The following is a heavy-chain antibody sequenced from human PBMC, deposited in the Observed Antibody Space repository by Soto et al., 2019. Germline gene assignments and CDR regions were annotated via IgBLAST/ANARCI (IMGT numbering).Heavy chain of an antibody. J-gene: IGHJ5*02. D-gene: IGHD4-17*01. V-gene: IGHV1-24*01. Sequence: QVQLVQSGAEVKKPGASVKVSCKVSGYTLTELSMHWVRQSPGKGLEWMGGFDPEDGETIYAQKFEGRATMTEDTSTHTAYMELSSLRSEDTAVYYCATTVGAPTVVTPGLVWFDPWGQGTLVTVSS. CDR2: FDPEDGET. CDR3: ATTVGAPTVVTPGLVWFDP. CDR1: GYTLTELS.